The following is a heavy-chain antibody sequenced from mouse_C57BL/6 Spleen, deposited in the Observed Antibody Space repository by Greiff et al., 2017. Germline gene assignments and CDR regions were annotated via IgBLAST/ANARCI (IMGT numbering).Heavy chain of an antibody. CDR2: ISDGGSYT. CDR1: GFTFSSYA. V-gene: IGHV5-4*01. CDR3: ARERWDENYFDY. Sequence: EVQGVESGGGLVKPGGSLKLSCAASGFTFSSYAMSWVRQTPEKRLEWVATISDGGSYTYYPDNVKGRFTISKDNAKNNQYLQMSHLKSEDTAMYYCARERWDENYFDYWGQGTTLTVSS. J-gene: IGHJ2*01. D-gene: IGHD4-1*01.